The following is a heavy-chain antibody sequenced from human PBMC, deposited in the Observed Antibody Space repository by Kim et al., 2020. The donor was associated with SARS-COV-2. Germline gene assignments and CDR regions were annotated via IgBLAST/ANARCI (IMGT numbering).Heavy chain of an antibody. D-gene: IGHD1-26*01. CDR3: ARQNSGSYRFFDY. V-gene: IGHV4-59*08. J-gene: IGHJ4*01. Sequence: YNPSLKSRVTISVDTSKNQFSLKLSYVTAADTAVYYCARQNSGSYRFFDYWGQGTLVTVSS.